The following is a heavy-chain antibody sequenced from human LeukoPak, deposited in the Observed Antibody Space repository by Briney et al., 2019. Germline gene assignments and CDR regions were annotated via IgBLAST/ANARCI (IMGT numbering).Heavy chain of an antibody. CDR3: ARGGGLGYCSSTSCRFDY. CDR2: INPSGGST. CDR1: GYTFTNYY. V-gene: IGHV1-46*01. J-gene: IGHJ4*02. D-gene: IGHD2-2*01. Sequence: AASVKVSCKASGYTFTNYYMHWVRQAPGQGLEWMGMINPSGGSTRYAQKFQGRVTMTRDTSTNTVYMELSSLRSEDTAVYYCARGGGLGYCSSTSCRFDYWGQGTMVTVSS.